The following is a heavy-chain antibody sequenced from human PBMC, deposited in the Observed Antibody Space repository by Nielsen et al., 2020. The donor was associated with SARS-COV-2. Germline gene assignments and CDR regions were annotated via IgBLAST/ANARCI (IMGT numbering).Heavy chain of an antibody. J-gene: IGHJ4*02. CDR1: GGSFSGYY. Sequence: GSLRLSCAVYGGSFSGYYWSWIRQPPGKGLERIGEINHSGSTNYNPSLKSRVTISVDTSKNQFSLKLSSVTAADTAVYYCARFDYGGKTRHFDYWGQGTLVTVSS. CDR2: INHSGST. CDR3: ARFDYGGKTRHFDY. V-gene: IGHV4-34*01. D-gene: IGHD4-23*01.